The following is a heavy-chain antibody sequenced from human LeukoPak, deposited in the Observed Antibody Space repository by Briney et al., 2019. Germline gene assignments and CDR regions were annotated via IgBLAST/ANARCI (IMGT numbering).Heavy chain of an antibody. D-gene: IGHD5-18*01. CDR1: GYTFTGYY. CDR3: AREGYHRPAWSDP. V-gene: IGHV1-2*02. CDR2: MSPTSGGT. J-gene: IGHJ5*02. Sequence: GASVKVSCKASGYTFTGYYIHWVRQAPGQGLEWMGWMSPTSGGTNYAEKFQGRVTMTRDTSIITAYMELSSLRSDDTAVYYCAREGYHRPAWSDPWGQGTLVTVSS.